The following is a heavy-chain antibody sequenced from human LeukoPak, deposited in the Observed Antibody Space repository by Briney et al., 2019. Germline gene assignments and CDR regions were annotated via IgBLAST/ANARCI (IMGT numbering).Heavy chain of an antibody. Sequence: ASVKVSCKASGYTFTSYGISWVRQAPGQGLEWMGWISAYNGNTNYAQKLQGRVTMTTDTSTSTAYMELRSLRSDDTAVYYCARDRRYYDFWSGYHPPICGMDVWGQGTTVTVSS. CDR2: ISAYNGNT. J-gene: IGHJ6*02. D-gene: IGHD3-3*01. CDR3: ARDRRYYDFWSGYHPPICGMDV. CDR1: GYTFTSYG. V-gene: IGHV1-18*01.